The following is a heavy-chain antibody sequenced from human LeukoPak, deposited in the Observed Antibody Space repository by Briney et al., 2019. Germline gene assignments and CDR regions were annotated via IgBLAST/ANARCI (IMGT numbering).Heavy chain of an antibody. CDR3: AREMAEDIVVVPAEADAFDI. Sequence: SQTLSLACTVSGGSISSGGYSWSWIRQHPGKGLEWIGYIYYSGSTYYNPSLKSRVTISVDTSKNQFSLKLSSVTAADTAVYYCAREMAEDIVVVPAEADAFDIWGQGTMVTVSS. D-gene: IGHD2-2*01. V-gene: IGHV4-31*03. CDR1: GGSISSGGYS. CDR2: IYYSGST. J-gene: IGHJ3*02.